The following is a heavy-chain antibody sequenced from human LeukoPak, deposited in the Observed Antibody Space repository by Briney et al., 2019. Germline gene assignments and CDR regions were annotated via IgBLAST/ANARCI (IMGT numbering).Heavy chain of an antibody. J-gene: IGHJ6*02. Sequence: SVKVSCKASGYTFTSYAMNWVRQAPGQGLEWMGGIVPILRTPDYAKKFQGKVTITADESTTTAYMELSSLTSEDTAVYYCARSKGRRTSGYNHYYAMDVWGQGTTVTVSS. CDR2: IVPILRTP. CDR1: GYTFTSYA. D-gene: IGHD3-22*01. CDR3: ARSKGRRTSGYNHYYAMDV. V-gene: IGHV1-69*13.